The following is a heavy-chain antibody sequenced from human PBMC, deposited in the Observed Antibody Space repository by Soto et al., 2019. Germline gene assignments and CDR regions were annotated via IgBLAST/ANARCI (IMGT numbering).Heavy chain of an antibody. Sequence: EVQLLESGGGLVQPGGSLRLSCAASGFTFSSYAMSWVRQAPGKGLEWVSAISGSGGSTYYADSVKGRFTISRDNSXXTLYLQMNSLRAEDTAVYYCAKVPTVTTWAWYFDFWGQGTLVTVSS. CDR3: AKVPTVTTWAWYFDF. D-gene: IGHD4-17*01. V-gene: IGHV3-23*01. J-gene: IGHJ4*02. CDR1: GFTFSSYA. CDR2: ISGSGGST.